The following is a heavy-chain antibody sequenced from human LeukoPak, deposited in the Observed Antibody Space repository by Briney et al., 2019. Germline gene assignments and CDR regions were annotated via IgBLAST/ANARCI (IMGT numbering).Heavy chain of an antibody. J-gene: IGHJ6*02. CDR2: IYPGDSDT. CDR3: VRRGMDV. CDR1: GYTFANYW. Sequence: GESLKISCKGSGYTFANYWIAWVRQMPGKGLEWMGIIYPGDSDTRYSPSFQGQVTISADRSISTAYLQWGSLKASDTAIYYCVRRGMDVWGQGTTVTVPS. V-gene: IGHV5-51*01.